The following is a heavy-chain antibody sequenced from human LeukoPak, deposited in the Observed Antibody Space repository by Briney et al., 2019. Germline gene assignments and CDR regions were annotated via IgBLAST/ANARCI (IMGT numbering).Heavy chain of an antibody. V-gene: IGHV3-21*01. CDR2: ISSSSSYI. Sequence: GGSLRLSCAASGFTFSSYSINWVRQAPGKGLEWVSSISSSSSYIYYADSVKGRFTISRDNAKNSLYLQMNSLRAEDTAVYYCARGKYCTNGVCYHYCYYYMDVWGKGTTVTVSS. D-gene: IGHD2-8*01. J-gene: IGHJ6*03. CDR1: GFTFSSYS. CDR3: ARGKYCTNGVCYHYCYYYMDV.